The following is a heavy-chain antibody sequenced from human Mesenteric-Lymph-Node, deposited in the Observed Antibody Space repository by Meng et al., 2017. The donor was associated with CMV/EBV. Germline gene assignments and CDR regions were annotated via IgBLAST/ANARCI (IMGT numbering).Heavy chain of an antibody. D-gene: IGHD1-14*01. Sequence: CGVSGDSSSIGYSYWSWIRQPPGKGLEWIGYIYESGSTSYNPSLESRVTISVDTSKNQFSLKVMSVTAADTAVYYCAREGTNSYYFDYWGQGTLVTVSS. V-gene: IGHV4-30-4*01. CDR1: GDSSSIGYSY. CDR3: AREGTNSYYFDY. J-gene: IGHJ4*02. CDR2: IYESGST.